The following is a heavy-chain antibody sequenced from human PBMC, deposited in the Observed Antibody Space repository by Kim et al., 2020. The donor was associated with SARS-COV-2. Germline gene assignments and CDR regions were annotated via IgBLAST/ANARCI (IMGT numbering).Heavy chain of an antibody. Sequence: GGSLRLSCAASGFTFSSYAMHWVRQAPGKGLEWVAVIWYDGSKKYYADSVKGRFTISRDNSKNTLYLQMNSLRAEDTAVYYCAKEDVIAVAGTRYYFDYWGQGTLVTVSS. J-gene: IGHJ4*03. D-gene: IGHD6-19*01. CDR1: GFTFSSYA. CDR2: IWYDGSKK. CDR3: AKEDVIAVAGTRYYFDY. V-gene: IGHV3-33*06.